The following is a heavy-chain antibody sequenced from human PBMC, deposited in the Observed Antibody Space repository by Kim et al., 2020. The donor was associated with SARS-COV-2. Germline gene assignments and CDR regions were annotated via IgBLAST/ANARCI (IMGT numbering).Heavy chain of an antibody. CDR3: AKGGNGITIFGVVIIPLYYFDY. CDR1: GFTFSSYA. CDR2: ISGSGGST. V-gene: IGHV3-23*01. J-gene: IGHJ4*02. Sequence: GGSLRLSCAASGFTFSSYAMSWVRQAPGKGLEWVSAISGSGGSTYYADSVKGRFTISRDNSKNTLYLQMNSLRAEDTAVYYCAKGGNGITIFGVVIIPLYYFDYWGQGTLVTVSS. D-gene: IGHD3-3*01.